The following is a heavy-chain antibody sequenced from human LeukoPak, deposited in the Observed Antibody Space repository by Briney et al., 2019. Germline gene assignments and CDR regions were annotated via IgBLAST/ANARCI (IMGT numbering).Heavy chain of an antibody. J-gene: IGHJ5*02. V-gene: IGHV3-48*03. Sequence: GGSLRLSCAASGFTFSSYEMNWVRQAPGKELEWVSYISSSGSTIYYADSVKGRFTISRDNAKNSLYLQMNSLRAEDTAVYYCARAGEDGYSYGYRGANWFDPWGQGTLVTVSS. CDR1: GFTFSSYE. CDR3: ARAGEDGYSYGYRGANWFDP. D-gene: IGHD5-18*01. CDR2: ISSSGSTI.